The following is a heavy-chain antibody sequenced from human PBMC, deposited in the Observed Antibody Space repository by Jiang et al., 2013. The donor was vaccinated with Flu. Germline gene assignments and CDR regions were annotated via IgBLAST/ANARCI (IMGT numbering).Heavy chain of an antibody. Sequence: SQTLSLTCAISGDSVSSNSAAWNWIRQSPSRGLEWLGRTYYRSKWYNDYAVSVKSRITINPDTSKNQFSLQLNSVTPEDTAVYYCARAGGIGGSRLTGVYYYYYMDVWGKGTTVTVSS. V-gene: IGHV6-1*01. D-gene: IGHD1-26*01. CDR2: TYYRSKWYN. CDR1: GDSVSSNSAA. CDR3: ARAGGIGGSRLTGVYYYYYMDV. J-gene: IGHJ6*03.